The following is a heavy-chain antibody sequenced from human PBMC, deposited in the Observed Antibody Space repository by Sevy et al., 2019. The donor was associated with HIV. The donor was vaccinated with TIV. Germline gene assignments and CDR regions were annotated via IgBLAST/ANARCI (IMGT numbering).Heavy chain of an antibody. V-gene: IGHV3-23*01. CDR3: AKEEYSGYDY. CDR1: GFTFSGYA. CDR2: ISGSGGYT. Sequence: GGSLRLSCAASGFTFSGYAMTWVRQVPGKGLEWVSTISGSGGYTYYADSVKGRFTISRDNSKNTLYLQMNSLRVEDTAVYYCAKEEYSGYDYLGQGTRVTVSS. D-gene: IGHD5-12*01. J-gene: IGHJ4*02.